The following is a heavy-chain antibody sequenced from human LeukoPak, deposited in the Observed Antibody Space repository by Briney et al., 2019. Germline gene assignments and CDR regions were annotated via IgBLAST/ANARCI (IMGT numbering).Heavy chain of an antibody. CDR2: ISSSSSYI. V-gene: IGHV3-21*01. Sequence: PGGSLRLSCAASGFTFSSYSMNWVRQAPGKGLEWVSSISSSSSYIYYADSVKGRFTISRDNAKNSLYLQMNSLRAEDTAVYYCARGPPGFPDAFDIWGQGTMVTVSS. CDR1: GFTFSSYS. D-gene: IGHD1-14*01. J-gene: IGHJ3*02. CDR3: ARGPPGFPDAFDI.